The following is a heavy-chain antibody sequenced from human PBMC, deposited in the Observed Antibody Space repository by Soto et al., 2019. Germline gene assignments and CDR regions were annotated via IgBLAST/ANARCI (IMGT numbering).Heavy chain of an antibody. V-gene: IGHV3-48*04. J-gene: IGHJ5*02. Sequence: PGGSLRLSCAASGFTFSSYSMNWVRQAPGKGLEWVSYISSSGGTIDFAESVRGRFTVSRDNSKNTLYLQMNSLRVEDAAIYFCARDLRPGLIVPTKSGFDPWGQATRVTVSS. CDR2: ISSSGGTI. CDR1: GFTFSSYS. D-gene: IGHD2-21*01. CDR3: ARDLRPGLIVPTKSGFDP.